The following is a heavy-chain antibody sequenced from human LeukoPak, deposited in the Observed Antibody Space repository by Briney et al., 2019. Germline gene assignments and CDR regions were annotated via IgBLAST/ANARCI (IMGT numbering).Heavy chain of an antibody. CDR2: IYHSGST. D-gene: IGHD6-13*01. CDR1: GGSVSSGSYY. CDR3: ARDGGRYSSSWPRVYFDY. Sequence: PSETLSLTCTVSGGSVSSGSYYWSWIRQPPGKGLEWIGYIYHSGSTNYNPSLKSRVTISVDTSKNQFSLKLSSVTAADTAVYYCARDGGRYSSSWPRVYFDYWGQGTLVTVSS. V-gene: IGHV4-61*01. J-gene: IGHJ4*01.